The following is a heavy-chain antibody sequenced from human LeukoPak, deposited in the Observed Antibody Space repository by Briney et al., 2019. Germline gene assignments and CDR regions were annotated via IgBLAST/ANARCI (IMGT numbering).Heavy chain of an antibody. CDR2: ISAYNGNT. CDR1: GYTFTSYG. J-gene: IGHJ6*04. Sequence: AASVKVSCKASGYTFTSYGISWVRQAPGQGLEWMGWISAYNGNTNYAQKLQGRVTMTTDTSTSTAYMELRSLRSDDTAVYYCARAYGSGSFSRMDVWGKGTTVTVSS. V-gene: IGHV1-18*04. CDR3: ARAYGSGSFSRMDV. D-gene: IGHD3-10*01.